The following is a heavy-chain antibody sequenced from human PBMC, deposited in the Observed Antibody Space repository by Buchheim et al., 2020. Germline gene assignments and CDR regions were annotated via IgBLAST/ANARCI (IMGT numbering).Heavy chain of an antibody. Sequence: QAQLVASGGGVVQPGGSLRLSCAASGFALSSYGIHWVRQAPGKGLEWVTGIWFDGRDQYYADSVKGRFTISRDNSKNTLHLQMNSLRAEDTAVYYCAKGRVSSSWYYDYWGQGTL. CDR1: GFALSSYG. J-gene: IGHJ4*02. CDR3: AKGRVSSSWYYDY. CDR2: IWFDGRDQ. V-gene: IGHV3-33*03. D-gene: IGHD6-13*01.